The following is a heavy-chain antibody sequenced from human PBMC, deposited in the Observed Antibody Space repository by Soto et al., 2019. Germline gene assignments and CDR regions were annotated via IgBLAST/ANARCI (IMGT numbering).Heavy chain of an antibody. CDR2: IFYDGSRK. D-gene: IGHD5-12*01. J-gene: IGHJ5*01. V-gene: IGHV3-33*01. Sequence: QVQLVESGGGVVQPGTSLKLSCAASGFTFSRYGMHWVRQAPGKGLEWVAVIFYDGSRKEYAASLKGRFTISRDNSKNTLYLQMNSLRADNTAMYYCVREDSDNDGNWFDSWGQGTLVTVSS. CDR1: GFTFSRYG. CDR3: VREDSDNDGNWFDS.